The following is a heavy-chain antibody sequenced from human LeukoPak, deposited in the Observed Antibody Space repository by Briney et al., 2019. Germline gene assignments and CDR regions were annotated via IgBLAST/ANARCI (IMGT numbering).Heavy chain of an antibody. CDR2: INHSGST. J-gene: IGHJ6*04. V-gene: IGHV4-34*01. D-gene: IGHD2-2*01. Sequence: PSETLSLTCAVYSGSFSGYYWSWIRQPPGKGLEWIGEINHSGSTNYNPSLQSRVTISVDTSKNQFSLKLSSVTAADTAVYYCAGRYCSSTSCYFHYYYGMDVWGKGTTVTVSS. CDR3: AGRYCSSTSCYFHYYYGMDV. CDR1: SGSFSGYY.